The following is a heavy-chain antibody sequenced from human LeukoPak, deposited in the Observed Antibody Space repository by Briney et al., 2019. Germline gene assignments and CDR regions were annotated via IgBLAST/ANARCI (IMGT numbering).Heavy chain of an antibody. CDR2: IYYSGST. CDR3: ARTGPKGFWSGNYFDY. V-gene: IGHV4-39*01. Sequence: PSETLSLTCTVSGGYISSSSYYWGWIRQPPGKGLEWIGSIYYSGSTYYNPSLKSRVTISVDTSKNQFSLKLSSVTAADTAVYYCARTGPKGFWSGNYFDYWGQGTLVTVSS. D-gene: IGHD3-3*01. J-gene: IGHJ4*02. CDR1: GGYISSSSYY.